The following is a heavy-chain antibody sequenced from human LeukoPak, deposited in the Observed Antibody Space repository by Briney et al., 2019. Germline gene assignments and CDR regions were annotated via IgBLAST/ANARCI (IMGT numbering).Heavy chain of an antibody. CDR2: IRYDGSNK. Sequence: HSGGSLRLSCAASGFTFSSYGMHWVRQAPGKGLEWVAFIRYDGSNKYYADSVKGRFTISRDNSKNTLYLQMNSLRAEDTAVYYCANQFCTTLNYYYYYGMDVWGQGTTVTVSS. J-gene: IGHJ6*02. CDR1: GFTFSSYG. CDR3: ANQFCTTLNYYYYYGMDV. D-gene: IGHD1-1*01. V-gene: IGHV3-30*02.